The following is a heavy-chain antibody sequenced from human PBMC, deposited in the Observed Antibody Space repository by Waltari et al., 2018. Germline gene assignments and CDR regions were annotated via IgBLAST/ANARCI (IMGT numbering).Heavy chain of an antibody. CDR1: VFGDYA. Sequence: EVQLVESGGGLVKPGQSLRLSCAGSVFGDYAMGWFRQGPGKGLEWVGFIRSKAYGATTEYAASVTGRFSISRDDSKSIAYLQMNSLKTEDTAIYYCSIAADDFEYYFDYWGQGTLVTVSS. CDR2: IRSKAYGATT. V-gene: IGHV3-49*05. J-gene: IGHJ4*02. CDR3: SIAADDFEYYFDY. D-gene: IGHD6-25*01.